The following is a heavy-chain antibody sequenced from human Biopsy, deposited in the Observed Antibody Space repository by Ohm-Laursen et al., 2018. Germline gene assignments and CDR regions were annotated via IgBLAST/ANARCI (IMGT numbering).Heavy chain of an antibody. CDR1: GYSMSTYY. J-gene: IGHJ4*02. V-gene: IGHV4-59*01. D-gene: IGHD6-19*01. CDR2: IYYSGST. CDR3: ARDRGSGWTDY. Sequence: SETLSLTCCVSGYSMSTYYWSWIRQSPGKGLEWIGHIYYSGSTNYNPSLQSRVVMSVDTSKNQFSLRLNSVTAADTATYYCARDRGSGWTDYWGQGTLVTVSS.